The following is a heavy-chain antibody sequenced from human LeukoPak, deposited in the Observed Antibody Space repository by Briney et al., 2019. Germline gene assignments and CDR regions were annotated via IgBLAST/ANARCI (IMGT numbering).Heavy chain of an antibody. CDR3: AKEVRPNDY. D-gene: IGHD1-1*01. CDR1: GFTFSNSA. J-gene: IGHJ4*02. Sequence: PGGSLGLSCAASGFTFSNSAMCWVRQAPGKGLEWVSGISRGGGSTYYADSVKGRFTISRDTSIDTLYLQMNSLRAEDTAVYYCAKEVRPNDYWGQGTLVTVSS. V-gene: IGHV3-23*01. CDR2: ISRGGGST.